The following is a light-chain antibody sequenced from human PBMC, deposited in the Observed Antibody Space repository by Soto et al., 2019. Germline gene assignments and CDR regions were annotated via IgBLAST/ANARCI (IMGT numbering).Light chain of an antibody. Sequence: DIQMTQSPSSLSASVGDRVTITCQASQSISDWLAWFQLKPGKAPKLLIYDASSLESGVPSRFSGSGSGTEFTLTISSLQPDDFATYYCQQYNNYSTFGQGTKVDI. CDR2: DAS. CDR3: QQYNNYST. CDR1: QSISDW. V-gene: IGKV1-5*01. J-gene: IGKJ1*01.